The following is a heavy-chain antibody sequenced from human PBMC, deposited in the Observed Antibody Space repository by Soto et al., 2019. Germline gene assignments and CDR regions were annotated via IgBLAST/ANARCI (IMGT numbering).Heavy chain of an antibody. V-gene: IGHV4-31*03. J-gene: IGHJ4*02. D-gene: IGHD3-22*01. CDR3: GRAGSSGYYFDY. Sequence: QVQLQESGPGLVKPSQTLSLTCTVSGGSISSGAYYWSWIRQHPGKGLEWLGYIYNSGTTYYNPSLKSRITISVDTSKNQFALKLSSVTAADTAVYYCGRAGSSGYYFDYWGQGTLVTVSS. CDR1: GGSISSGAYY. CDR2: IYNSGTT.